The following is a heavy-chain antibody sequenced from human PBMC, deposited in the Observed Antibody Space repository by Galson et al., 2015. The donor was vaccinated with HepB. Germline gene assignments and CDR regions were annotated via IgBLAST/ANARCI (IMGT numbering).Heavy chain of an antibody. CDR2: INSVGSST. CDR1: GFTFSSYW. D-gene: IGHD3-3*01. V-gene: IGHV3-74*01. J-gene: IGHJ4*02. CDR3: ARGGPDYWCGYYFDY. Sequence: SLRLSCAASGFTFSSYWMHWVRQAPGKGLVWVSRINSVGSSTSYADSVKGRFTISRDNTKNTMYLQMNSLRAEDTAVYYCARGGPDYWCGYYFDYWGQGTLVTVSS.